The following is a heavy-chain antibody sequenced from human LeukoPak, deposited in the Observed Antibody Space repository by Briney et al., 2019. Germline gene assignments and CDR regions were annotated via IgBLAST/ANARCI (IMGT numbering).Heavy chain of an antibody. V-gene: IGHV1-46*02. D-gene: IGHD1-1*01. CDR2: IRPGGDGP. CDR1: GNSLNNYH. CDR3: GRDPTYRNYFDS. J-gene: IGHJ4*02. Sequence: ATVKVSCKASGNSLNNYHMHWVRQAPGQGLEWLGIIRPGGDGPSYAQKFQGRVTMTRDMSTSTVYMELSSLTSDDTAVYYCGRDPTYRNYFDSWGQGTLVTVSS.